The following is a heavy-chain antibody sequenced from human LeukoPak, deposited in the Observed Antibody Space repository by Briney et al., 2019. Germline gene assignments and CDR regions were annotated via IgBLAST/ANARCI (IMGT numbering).Heavy chain of an antibody. V-gene: IGHV4-39*01. CDR3: AGPRRGSYRHAFDI. CDR2: IYYSGST. Sequence: PSETLSLTCTVSGGSISSSSYYWGWIRQPPGKGLEWIGSIYYSGSTYYNPSLKSRVTISVDTSKNQFSLKLSSVTAADTAVYYCAGPRRGSYRHAFDIWGQGTMVTVSS. CDR1: GGSISSSSYY. J-gene: IGHJ3*02. D-gene: IGHD1-26*01.